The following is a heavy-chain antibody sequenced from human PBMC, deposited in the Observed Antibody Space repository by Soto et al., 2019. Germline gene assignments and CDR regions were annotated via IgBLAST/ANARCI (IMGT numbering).Heavy chain of an antibody. CDR1: GFTFSSYS. D-gene: IGHD3-3*01. Sequence: GGSLRLSCAASGFTFSSYSMNWVRQAPGKGLEWVSYISSSSSTIYYADSVKGRFTISRDNAKNSLYLQMNSLRAEDTAVYYCARDLPHYDFWSGYYYYYMDVWGKGTTVTVSS. V-gene: IGHV3-48*01. CDR3: ARDLPHYDFWSGYYYYYMDV. CDR2: ISSSSSTI. J-gene: IGHJ6*03.